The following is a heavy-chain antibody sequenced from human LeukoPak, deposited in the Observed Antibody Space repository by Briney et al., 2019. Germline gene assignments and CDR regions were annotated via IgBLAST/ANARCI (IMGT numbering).Heavy chain of an antibody. D-gene: IGHD3-22*01. CDR3: ANIGTYYYDSSGYW. CDR2: ISGSGGST. J-gene: IGHJ4*02. Sequence: GGSLRLFCAASGFTFSSYAMSWVRQAPGKGLEWVSAISGSGGSTYYADSVKGRFTISRDNSKNTLYLQMNSLRAEDTAVYYCANIGTYYYDSSGYWWGQGILVTVSS. CDR1: GFTFSSYA. V-gene: IGHV3-23*01.